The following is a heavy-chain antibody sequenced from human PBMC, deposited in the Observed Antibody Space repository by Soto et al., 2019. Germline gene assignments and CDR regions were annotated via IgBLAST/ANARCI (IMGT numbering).Heavy chain of an antibody. CDR2: INPSGGST. D-gene: IGHD2-15*01. Sequence: ASVKVSCKASGYTFTSYYMHWVRQAPGQGLEWMGIINPSGGSTSYAQKFQGRVTMTRDTSTSTVYMELSSLRSEDTAVYYCARAGIVVVVAATRDPGGMDVWGQGTTVTVS. CDR3: ARAGIVVVVAATRDPGGMDV. CDR1: GYTFTSYY. V-gene: IGHV1-46*01. J-gene: IGHJ6*02.